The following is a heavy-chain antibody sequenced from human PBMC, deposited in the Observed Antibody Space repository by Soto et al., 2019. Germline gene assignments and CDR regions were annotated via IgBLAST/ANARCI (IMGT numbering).Heavy chain of an antibody. V-gene: IGHV1-3*01. CDR3: ASGAYDSSGYYAYYFDY. CDR2: INAGNGNT. Sequence: GASGKVSCKASGYTFTSYAMHWVRQAPGQRLEWMGWINAGNGNTKYSQKFQGRVTITRDTSASTAYMELSSLRSEDTAVYYCASGAYDSSGYYAYYFDYWGQGTLVTVSS. J-gene: IGHJ4*02. D-gene: IGHD3-22*01. CDR1: GYTFTSYA.